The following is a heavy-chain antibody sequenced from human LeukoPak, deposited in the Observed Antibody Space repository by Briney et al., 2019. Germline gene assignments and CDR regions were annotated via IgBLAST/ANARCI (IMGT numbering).Heavy chain of an antibody. CDR2: INANSGDT. CDR3: AGEYCRGGRCNQAFEY. CDR1: GYTFSDFY. J-gene: IGHJ4*02. D-gene: IGHD2-15*01. V-gene: IGHV1-2*02. Sequence: ASVKVSCKTSGYTFSDFYVHWVRQAPGQGLEYMGWINANSGDTNSAQKFRGRVTLTRDTSISTAYMELSSLRSDDTAVYYCAGEYCRGGRCNQAFEYWGQGTLVTLSS.